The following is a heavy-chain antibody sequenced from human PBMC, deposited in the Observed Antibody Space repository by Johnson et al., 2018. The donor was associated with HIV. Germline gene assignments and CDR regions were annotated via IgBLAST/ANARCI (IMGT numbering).Heavy chain of an antibody. CDR3: AKCYIAASGDGWGAFDI. Sequence: VQLVESGGGVVQPGRSLRLSCAASGFTFSNYWMSWVRQAPGKGLEWVANIKQDGSEKYYVESVKGRFTISRDNSKNTLFLQMNSLRAEDTAVYYCAKCYIAASGDGWGAFDIWGQGRMVTVSS. J-gene: IGHJ3*02. CDR1: GFTFSNYW. CDR2: IKQDGSEK. D-gene: IGHD6-13*01. V-gene: IGHV3-7*01.